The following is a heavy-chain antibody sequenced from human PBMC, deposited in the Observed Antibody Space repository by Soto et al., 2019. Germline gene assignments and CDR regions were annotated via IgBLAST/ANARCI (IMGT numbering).Heavy chain of an antibody. V-gene: IGHV3-33*01. D-gene: IGHD1-26*01. J-gene: IGHJ4*02. CDR2: TRHDGSNT. Sequence: QVQLEESGGGVVQPGRSLRLSCAASGFTFSGYGMHWVRQAPGKGLEWVAVTRHDGSNTYYADSVRGRFTISRDNSKKTLYLQMNSLRAEDTAVYYCARDGVGATTYFGYFDYWGQGTLVTVSS. CDR1: GFTFSGYG. CDR3: ARDGVGATTYFGYFDY.